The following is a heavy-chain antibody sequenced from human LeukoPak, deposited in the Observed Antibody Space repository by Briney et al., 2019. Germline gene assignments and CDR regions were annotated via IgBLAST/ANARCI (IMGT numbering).Heavy chain of an antibody. CDR1: GYTFTGYY. Sequence: ALVKVSCKASGYTFTGYYMHWVRQAPGQGLEWMGWINPNSGGTNYAQKFQGRVTMTRDTSISTAYMELSRLRSDDTAVYYCARVLRRGGGSCYGYWGQGTLVTVSS. J-gene: IGHJ4*02. CDR2: INPNSGGT. CDR3: ARVLRRGGGSCYGY. V-gene: IGHV1-2*02. D-gene: IGHD2-15*01.